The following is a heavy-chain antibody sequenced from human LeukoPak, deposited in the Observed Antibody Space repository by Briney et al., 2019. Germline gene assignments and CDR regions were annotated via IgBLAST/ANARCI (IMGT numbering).Heavy chain of an antibody. J-gene: IGHJ4*02. Sequence: GESLKISCKASGYSFTNYWIGWVRQMPGKGLEWMGILYPDDSDIRYSLSFQGQVTISADKSINTAYLQWSSLKASDTAMYYCARRGYSGYDYPDYWGQGTLVTVSS. CDR3: ARRGYSGYDYPDY. D-gene: IGHD5-12*01. CDR2: LYPDDSDI. V-gene: IGHV5-51*01. CDR1: GYSFTNYW.